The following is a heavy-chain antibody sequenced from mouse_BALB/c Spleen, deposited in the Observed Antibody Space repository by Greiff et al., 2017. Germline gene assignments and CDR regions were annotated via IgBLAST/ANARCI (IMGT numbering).Heavy chain of an antibody. V-gene: IGHV1-31*01. Sequence: EVQLQESGPELVKPGASVKISCKASGYSFTGYYMHWVKQSHVKSLEWIGRINPYNGATSYNQNFKDKASLTVDKSSSTAYMELHSLTSEDSAVYYCARMVLRLQGYAMDYWGQGTSVTVSS. CDR2: INPYNGAT. D-gene: IGHD1-2*01. CDR3: ARMVLRLQGYAMDY. CDR1: GYSFTGYY. J-gene: IGHJ4*01.